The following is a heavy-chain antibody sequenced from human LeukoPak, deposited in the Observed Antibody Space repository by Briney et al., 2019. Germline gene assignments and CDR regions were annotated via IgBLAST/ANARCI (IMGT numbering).Heavy chain of an antibody. Sequence: ASVKVSCKASGYTFTSYGISWVRQAPGQGLEWMGWINTNTGNPTYAQGFTGRFVFSLDTSVSTAYLQISSLKAEDTAVYYCTRDIVVATAISEISYFDYWGQGTLVTVSS. J-gene: IGHJ4*02. V-gene: IGHV7-4-1*02. CDR1: GYTFTSYG. D-gene: IGHD2-21*02. CDR3: TRDIVVATAISEISYFDY. CDR2: INTNTGNP.